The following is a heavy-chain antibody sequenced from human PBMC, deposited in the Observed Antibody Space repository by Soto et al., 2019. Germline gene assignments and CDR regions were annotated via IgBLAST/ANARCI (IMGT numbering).Heavy chain of an antibody. CDR1: GFTFSNYA. V-gene: IGHV3-23*01. Sequence: GGSLRLSCSASGFTFSNYAMSWVRQAPGKGLEWVSAISGSGGSTYYAASVKGRFTVSRDNSKNMVYMQMNSLRAEDTAVYYCARSSSGWFNFDYWGQGTLVTVSS. CDR3: ARSSSGWFNFDY. CDR2: ISGSGGST. J-gene: IGHJ4*02. D-gene: IGHD6-19*01.